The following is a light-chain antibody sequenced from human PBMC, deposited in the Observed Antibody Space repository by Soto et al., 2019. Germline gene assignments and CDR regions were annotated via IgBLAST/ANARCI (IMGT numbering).Light chain of an antibody. V-gene: IGKV1-39*01. CDR2: AAS. J-gene: IGKJ1*01. Sequence: DIQMTQSPFSLSASEGDRVTITCRASQSIGRYLNWYQQKPGKAPKLLIYAASTLQSGVPSRFSGSGSGTDFTFTISTLQPEDFATYYCQQSYSTPRFGQGTKVDIK. CDR1: QSIGRY. CDR3: QQSYSTPR.